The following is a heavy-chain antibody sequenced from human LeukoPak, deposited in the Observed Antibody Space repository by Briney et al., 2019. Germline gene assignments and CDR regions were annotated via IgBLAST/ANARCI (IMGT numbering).Heavy chain of an antibody. V-gene: IGHV3-23*01. CDR3: AKPGYSGTWFRNFDY. Sequence: GGSLRLSCGASGFTFSSYAMNWVRQAPGKGLEWVSVISAGGGVTNHADSVKGRFTISRDNSKNTLSLQMNSLRPEDTAVYYCAKPGYSGTWFRNFDYWGQGTLVTVSS. CDR1: GFTFSSYA. CDR2: ISAGGGVT. D-gene: IGHD6-13*01. J-gene: IGHJ4*02.